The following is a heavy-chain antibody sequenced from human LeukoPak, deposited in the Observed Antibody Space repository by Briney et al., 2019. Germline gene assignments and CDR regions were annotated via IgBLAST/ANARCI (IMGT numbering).Heavy chain of an antibody. CDR3: GKEGGGSDSSAFDI. CDR1: GFTFSSYG. Sequence: GGSLRLSCAASGFTFSSYGMHWVRQAPGKGLEWVAVISYDGSNKYYADSVKGRFTISRDNSKNTLYLQMNSLRAEDTAVYYCGKEGGGSDSSAFDIWGQGTMVTVSS. V-gene: IGHV3-30*18. D-gene: IGHD3-22*01. J-gene: IGHJ3*02. CDR2: ISYDGSNK.